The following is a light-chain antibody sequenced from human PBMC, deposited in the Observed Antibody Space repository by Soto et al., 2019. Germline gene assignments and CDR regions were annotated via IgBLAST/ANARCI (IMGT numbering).Light chain of an antibody. CDR1: TSNIGNNY. Sequence: QSVLTQPPSVSAAPGQKVTISCSGSTSNIGNNYVSWYQHLPGTAPKLLIYDNSKRPSGIPDRFSGSKSGTSATLGITGLQTGDEADYYCGTWDSSLNGGVFGGGTKLTVL. CDR2: DNS. CDR3: GTWDSSLNGGV. V-gene: IGLV1-51*01. J-gene: IGLJ2*01.